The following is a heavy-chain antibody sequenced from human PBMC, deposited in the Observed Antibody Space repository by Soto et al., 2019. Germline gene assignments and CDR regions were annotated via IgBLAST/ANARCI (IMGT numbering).Heavy chain of an antibody. CDR1: GGSIISGGYY. J-gene: IGHJ5*02. D-gene: IGHD6-6*01. Sequence: SETLSLTCTVSGGSIISGGYYCIWIRQHPWNGQEWIGYIYYSGSTYYNPSLKSRVTISVDTSKNQFSLKLSSVTAADTAVYYCAKSIAARGHWFDPWGQGTLVTVSS. CDR3: AKSIAARGHWFDP. V-gene: IGHV4-31*03. CDR2: IYYSGST.